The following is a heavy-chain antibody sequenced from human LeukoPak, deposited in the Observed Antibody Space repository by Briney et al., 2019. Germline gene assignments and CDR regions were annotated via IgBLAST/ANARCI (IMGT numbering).Heavy chain of an antibody. J-gene: IGHJ4*02. CDR3: ARGYAMITFGGVL. Sequence: GGSLRLSCAASGFTFSSYEMNWVRQAPGKGLEWVSYISSSGSTIYYADSVKGRFTISRDNAKNSLYLQMNSLRADDTAVYYCARGYAMITFGGVLWGQGTLVTVSS. CDR1: GFTFSSYE. V-gene: IGHV3-48*03. CDR2: ISSSGSTI. D-gene: IGHD3-16*01.